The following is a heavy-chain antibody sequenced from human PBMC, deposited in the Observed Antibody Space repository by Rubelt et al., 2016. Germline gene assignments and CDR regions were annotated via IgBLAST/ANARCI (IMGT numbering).Heavy chain of an antibody. CDR1: GYTFTSYG. CDR2: ISAYNGNT. D-gene: IGHD3-10*01. V-gene: IGHV1-18*01. J-gene: IGHJ5*02. Sequence: QVQLVQSGAEVKKPGASVKVSCKASGYTFTSYGISWVRQAPGQGLEWMGWISAYNGNTNYAQKLKGGVSMTTDTSTSTAYMELRSLRSDDTAVYYCARCYGSGSYGNWFDPWGQGTLVTVSS. CDR3: ARCYGSGSYGNWFDP.